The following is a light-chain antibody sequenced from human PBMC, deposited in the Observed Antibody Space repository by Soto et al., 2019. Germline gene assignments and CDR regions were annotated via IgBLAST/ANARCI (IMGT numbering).Light chain of an antibody. V-gene: IGKV1-33*01. CDR3: QQFNNLPYT. CDR2: DVS. Sequence: DIQMTQSPSSLSASVGDRVTISCQASQDITTFLNWYQQKPGKAPRLLICDVSNLETGVPSRFSGSGSGTDFSLTITSLQPEDIATYYCQQFNNLPYTLGQGTKLEIK. CDR1: QDITTF. J-gene: IGKJ2*01.